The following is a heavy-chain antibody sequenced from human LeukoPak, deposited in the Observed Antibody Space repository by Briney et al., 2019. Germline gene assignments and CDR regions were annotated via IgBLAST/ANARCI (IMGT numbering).Heavy chain of an antibody. J-gene: IGHJ3*02. CDR3: ARVLGYCSSTSCPDAFDI. Sequence: GGSLRLSCAASGFTFSSYGMHWVRQAPGKGLEWVAFIRYDGSNKYYADSVRGRFTISRDNSKNTVYMQMNSLRAEDTAVYYCARVLGYCSSTSCPDAFDIWGQGTMVTVSS. V-gene: IGHV3-30*02. CDR2: IRYDGSNK. CDR1: GFTFSSYG. D-gene: IGHD2-2*01.